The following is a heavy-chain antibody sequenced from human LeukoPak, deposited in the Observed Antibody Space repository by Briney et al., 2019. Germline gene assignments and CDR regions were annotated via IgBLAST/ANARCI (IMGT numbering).Heavy chain of an antibody. CDR1: GYNFPSHG. CDR3: ARDRSGYCGGTSCLLFDY. D-gene: IGHD2-15*01. CDR2: ISVDIGNT. V-gene: IGHV1-18*01. Sequence: ASVKVSCKASGYNFPSHGISWVRQAPGQGLEWMGWISVDIGNTNYAQRLQGRVTMTTDTSTTTAHMELTSLTSDDTAVYYCARDRSGYCGGTSCLLFDYWGQGTLVTVSS. J-gene: IGHJ4*02.